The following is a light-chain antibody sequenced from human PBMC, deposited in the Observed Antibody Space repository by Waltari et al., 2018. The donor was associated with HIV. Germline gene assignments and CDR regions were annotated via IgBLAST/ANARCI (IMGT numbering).Light chain of an antibody. J-gene: IGLJ2*01. CDR1: NNDVGDYNY. CDR3: CSYAGYYTLV. Sequence: QSALTQPRSVSGSPGQSVTISCTGTNNDVGDYNYVTWYQQHPGKAPKLMIYDVTKRPSGVPDRFSGSKSGNTASLTISGLQAEDEADYYCCSYAGYYTLVFGGGTKVTVL. CDR2: DVT. V-gene: IGLV2-11*01.